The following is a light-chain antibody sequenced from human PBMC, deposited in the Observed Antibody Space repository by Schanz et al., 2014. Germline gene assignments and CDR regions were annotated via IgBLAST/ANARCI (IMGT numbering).Light chain of an antibody. J-gene: IGLJ3*02. CDR3: SSHTSSNTWV. CDR2: EVN. Sequence: QSALTQPPSASGSPGQSVTISCTGTSSDVGGYNYVSWYQQYPGKAPKLMIYEVNKRPSGVPDRFSGSKSGSTASLTVSGLQAEDEADYYCSSHTSSNTWVFGGGTKVTVL. V-gene: IGLV2-8*01. CDR1: SSDVGGYNY.